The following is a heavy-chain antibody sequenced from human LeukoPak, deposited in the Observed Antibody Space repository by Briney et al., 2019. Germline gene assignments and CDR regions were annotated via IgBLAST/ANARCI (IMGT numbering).Heavy chain of an antibody. CDR3: ARGGDTAMPLDY. Sequence: GASVKVSCKASGGTFSSYAISWVRQAPGQGLEWMGGIIPIFGTANYAQKFQGRVTITADESTSTAYMELSSLRSEDTAVYYCARGGDTAMPLDYWGQGTLVTVSS. CDR1: GGTFSSYA. V-gene: IGHV1-69*13. D-gene: IGHD5-18*01. J-gene: IGHJ4*02. CDR2: IIPIFGTA.